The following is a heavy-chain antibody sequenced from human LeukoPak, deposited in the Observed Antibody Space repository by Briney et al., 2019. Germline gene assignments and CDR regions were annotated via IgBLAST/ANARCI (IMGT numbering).Heavy chain of an antibody. CDR3: ARDGTRLDQGFDY. D-gene: IGHD5-12*01. V-gene: IGHV4-61*02. CDR2: IHSSGST. J-gene: IGHJ4*02. Sequence: PSETLSLTCTVSGGSIRSGSYYWSWIRQPAGKGREWIGRIHSSGSTDYNPSLKSRVTISVDTSKNQFSLKLSSVTAADTAVYYCARDGTRLDQGFDYWGQGTLVTVSS. CDR1: GGSIRSGSYY.